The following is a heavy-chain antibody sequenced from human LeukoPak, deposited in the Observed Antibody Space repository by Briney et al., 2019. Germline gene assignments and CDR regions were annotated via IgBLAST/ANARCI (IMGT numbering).Heavy chain of an antibody. CDR1: GYTFTSYG. J-gene: IGHJ3*02. CDR2: ISAYNGNT. Sequence: GASVKVSCKASGYTFTSYGISWVRQAPGQGLEWMGWISAYNGNTNYAQKLQGRVTMTTDTSTSTAYMELRSLRSDDTAVYYCARDRWELLTSPGAIDIWGQGTMVTVSS. CDR3: ARDRWELLTSPGAIDI. V-gene: IGHV1-18*01. D-gene: IGHD1-26*01.